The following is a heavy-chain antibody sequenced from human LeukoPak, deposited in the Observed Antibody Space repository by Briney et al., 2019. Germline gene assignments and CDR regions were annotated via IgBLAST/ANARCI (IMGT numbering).Heavy chain of an antibody. CDR1: GYTFTDYY. CDR3: ARLVRFSSDYFDY. CDR2: INPNSGDT. V-gene: IGHV1-2*06. Sequence: ASVKVSCKAYGYTFTDYYIHWVRQAPGQGLEWMGRINPNSGDTNFAQKFQGRVTVTRDTPISTAYMELSRLRSDDTAVYYCARLVRFSSDYFDYWGQGTLVTVSS. J-gene: IGHJ4*02. D-gene: IGHD6-6*01.